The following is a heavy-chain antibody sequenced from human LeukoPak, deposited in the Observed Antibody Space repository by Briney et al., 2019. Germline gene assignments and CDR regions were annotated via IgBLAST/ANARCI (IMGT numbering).Heavy chain of an antibody. CDR3: ARDTNSIAAAGTIDY. V-gene: IGHV1-46*01. CDR1: GYTFTSYY. CDR2: INPSGGST. Sequence: ASVKVSCKASGYTFTSYYMHWVRQAPGQGLEWMGIINPSGGSTSYAQKFQGRVTMTRDTSTSTVYMELSSLRSEDTAVYYCARDTNSIAAAGTIDYWGQGTLVTVSS. D-gene: IGHD6-13*01. J-gene: IGHJ4*02.